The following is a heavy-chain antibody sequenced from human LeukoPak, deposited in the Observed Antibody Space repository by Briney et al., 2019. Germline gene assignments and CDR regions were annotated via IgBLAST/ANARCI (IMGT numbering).Heavy chain of an antibody. Sequence: TSETLSLTCTVSGGSISSYYWRWIRQPPGKGLEWIGYIYYSGGTNYNPSLKSRVTISVDTSKNQFSLKLSSVTAADTAVYYCARVFPDCSGGSCLYGMDVWGQGTTVTVSS. J-gene: IGHJ6*02. CDR1: GGSISSYY. V-gene: IGHV4-59*01. CDR3: ARVFPDCSGGSCLYGMDV. CDR2: IYYSGGT. D-gene: IGHD2-15*01.